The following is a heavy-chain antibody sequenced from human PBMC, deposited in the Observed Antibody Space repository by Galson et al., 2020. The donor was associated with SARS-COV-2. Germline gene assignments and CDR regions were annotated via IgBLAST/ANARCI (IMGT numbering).Heavy chain of an antibody. CDR1: GFIFSDHY. J-gene: IGHJ4*02. Sequence: GGFLRLSCAASGFIFSDHYMDWVRPAPGKGLEWFGLTSNRANSYTTDYAASVKGRPTVSRDESRSSLYLEMSSLRNEDTAVYYCTRGGYYESNGWRPTCDHRGQGILATVST. D-gene: IGHD3-22*01. CDR3: TRGGYYESNGWRPTCDH. V-gene: IGHV3-72*01. CDR2: TSNRANSYTT.